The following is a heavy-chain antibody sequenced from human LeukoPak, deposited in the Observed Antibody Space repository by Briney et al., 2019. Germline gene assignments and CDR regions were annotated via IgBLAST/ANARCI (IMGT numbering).Heavy chain of an antibody. CDR3: ARLGYSYGFDAFDI. Sequence: PSETLSLTCAVYGGSFSGYYWSLIRQPPGKGLEWIGEINHSGSTNYNPSLKSRVTISVDTSKNQFSLKLSSVTAADTAVYYCARLGYSYGFDAFDIWGQGTMVTVSS. CDR2: INHSGST. V-gene: IGHV4-34*01. CDR1: GGSFSGYY. J-gene: IGHJ3*02. D-gene: IGHD5-18*01.